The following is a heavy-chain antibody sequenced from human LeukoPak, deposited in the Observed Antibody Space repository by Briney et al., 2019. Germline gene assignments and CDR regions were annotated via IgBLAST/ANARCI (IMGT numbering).Heavy chain of an antibody. V-gene: IGHV1-2*02. CDR2: INPNSGGT. CDR3: ARDGIRSVGYDILTGYYNDY. Sequence: GASVKVSCKASGYTFTGYYMHWVRQAPGQGLEWMGWINPNSGGTNYAQKFQGRVTMTRDTSISTAYMELSRLRSDDTAVYYCARDGIRSVGYDILTGYYNDYWGQGTLVTVSS. CDR1: GYTFTGYY. D-gene: IGHD3-9*01. J-gene: IGHJ4*02.